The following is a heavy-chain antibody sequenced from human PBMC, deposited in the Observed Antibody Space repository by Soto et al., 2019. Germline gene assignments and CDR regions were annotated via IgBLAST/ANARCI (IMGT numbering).Heavy chain of an antibody. CDR3: AKWEGLGSDYYYYAMDV. J-gene: IGHJ6*02. D-gene: IGHD1-26*01. CDR1: GGSISSGGYY. CDR2: IYHSGYT. Sequence: PSETLSLTCTVSGGSISSGGYYWTWIRQHPGKGLEWIAYIYHSGYTFYNPSLKSRVTMSVDTSKNQFSLKLRSVTAADTAVYYCAKWEGLGSDYYYYAMDVWGQGTRSPSP. V-gene: IGHV4-31*03.